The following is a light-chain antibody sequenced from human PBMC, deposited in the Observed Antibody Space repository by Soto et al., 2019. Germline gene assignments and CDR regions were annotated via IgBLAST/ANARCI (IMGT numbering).Light chain of an antibody. CDR1: QSVLYSSDNKNY. J-gene: IGKJ1*01. CDR3: EQYYTTFWT. CDR2: WAS. V-gene: IGKV4-1*01. Sequence: DIVMTQSPDSLAVSRGERATINCKSSQSVLYSSDNKNYLAWYQQKPGQPPKLLIYWASTRESGVPDRFSGGGSGTDFSLTTNSLQAEDVAVYYCEQYYTTFWTFGQGTEVEIK.